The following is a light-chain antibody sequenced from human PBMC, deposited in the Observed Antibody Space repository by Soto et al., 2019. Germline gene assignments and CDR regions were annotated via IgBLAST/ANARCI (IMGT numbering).Light chain of an antibody. CDR2: AAS. J-gene: IGKJ1*01. CDR3: QQSYSTPWT. V-gene: IGKV1-39*01. Sequence: DIQMTQSPSSLSASVGDRVTITCRASQSISSSLNWYQQKPGKAPKLLIYAASSLQSGVPSRFSGSGSGTDFTLTISSLQPEYFATDDCQQSYSTPWTFGQGTKVEIK. CDR1: QSISSS.